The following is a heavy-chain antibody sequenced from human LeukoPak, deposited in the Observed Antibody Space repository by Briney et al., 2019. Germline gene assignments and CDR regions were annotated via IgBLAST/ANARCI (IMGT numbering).Heavy chain of an antibody. CDR3: ERQSDSSGYIHT. CDR2: ISYSGRT. V-gene: IGHV4-39*01. CDR1: GGSISSSTYY. D-gene: IGHD3-22*01. Sequence: SETLSLTCTVSGGSISSSTYYWGWIRQPPGKGLEWIGSISYSGRTYYTPSLKSRVTTSVDTSKNQFSLRLSSVTAADTAVYSCERQSDSSGYIHTWGQGTLVTASS. J-gene: IGHJ4*02.